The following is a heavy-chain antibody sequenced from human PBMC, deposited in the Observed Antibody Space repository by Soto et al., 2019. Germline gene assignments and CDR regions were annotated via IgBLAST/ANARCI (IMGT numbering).Heavy chain of an antibody. CDR3: AGVYGDFAFDAFDI. J-gene: IGHJ3*02. Sequence: PXGSLILSCSASGFTVRSNYMSWARQAPGQGLEWVSFIYSAGTTKYADSVKGRFTISRDNSKNMLYLQMNSLRAEDTAVYFCAGVYGDFAFDAFDIWGQGTMVTVSS. V-gene: IGHV3-53*01. CDR1: GFTVRSNY. D-gene: IGHD4-17*01. CDR2: IYSAGTT.